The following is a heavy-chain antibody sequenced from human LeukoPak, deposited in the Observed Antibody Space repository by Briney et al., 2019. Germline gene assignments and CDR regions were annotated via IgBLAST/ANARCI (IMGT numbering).Heavy chain of an antibody. CDR1: SYSISSGYF. Sequence: SETLSLTCTVSSYSISSGYFWGWIRQPPGKGLEWIGSVYHSGNTYYNPSLKSRVTISVDTSKNQFSLQLSSVTAADTAVYYCARDGGLQLSLGWFDPWGQGTLVIVSS. CDR2: VYHSGNT. V-gene: IGHV4-38-2*02. D-gene: IGHD1-7*01. CDR3: ARDGGLQLSLGWFDP. J-gene: IGHJ5*02.